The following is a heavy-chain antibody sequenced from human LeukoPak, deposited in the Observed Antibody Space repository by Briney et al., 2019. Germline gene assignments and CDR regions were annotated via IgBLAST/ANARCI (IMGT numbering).Heavy chain of an antibody. J-gene: IGHJ5*02. V-gene: IGHV4-59*12. CDR2: IYYSGST. CDR3: ARELFTTVTTGGWFDP. Sequence: SETLSLTCTVSGGSISSYYWSWIRQPPGKGLEWIGYIYYSGSTNYNPSLKSRVTISVDTSKNQFSLKLSSVTAADTAVYYCARELFTTVTTGGWFDPWGQGTLVTVSS. CDR1: GGSISSYY. D-gene: IGHD4-17*01.